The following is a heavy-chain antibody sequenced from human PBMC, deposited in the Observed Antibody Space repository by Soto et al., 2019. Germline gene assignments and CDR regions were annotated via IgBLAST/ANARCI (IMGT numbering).Heavy chain of an antibody. D-gene: IGHD6-19*01. Sequence: EVQLVETGGGLIQPGESLRLSCVVSGFTVYNNYMSWVRQAPGKGLEWVSVLFGDRSTFYADSVKGRFIISRNNPKNTVYLQMSSLRVDDTAVYFCARGWQWAVDWGRGALVTVSS. CDR2: LFGDRST. CDR3: ARGWQWAVD. V-gene: IGHV3-53*02. CDR1: GFTVYNNY. J-gene: IGHJ4*02.